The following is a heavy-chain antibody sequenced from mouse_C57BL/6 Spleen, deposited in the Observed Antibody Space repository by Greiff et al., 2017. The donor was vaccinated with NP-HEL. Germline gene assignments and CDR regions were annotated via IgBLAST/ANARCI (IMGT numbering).Heavy chain of an antibody. J-gene: IGHJ4*01. CDR1: GYTFTSYW. Sequence: VQLQQSGAELVKPGASVKLSCKASGYTFTSYWMHWVKQRPGQGLEWIGMIHPNSGSTNYNEKFKSKATLTVDKSSSTAYMQLSSLTSEDSAVYYCARSHSPYYAMDYWGQGTSVTVSS. CDR3: ARSHSPYYAMDY. D-gene: IGHD2-12*01. V-gene: IGHV1-64*01. CDR2: IHPNSGST.